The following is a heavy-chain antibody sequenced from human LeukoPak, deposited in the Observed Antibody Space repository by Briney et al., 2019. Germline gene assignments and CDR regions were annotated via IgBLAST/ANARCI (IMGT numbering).Heavy chain of an antibody. CDR1: GFTFSNAW. CDR3: ARDPGYPYN. CDR2: ISYGSGYI. V-gene: IGHV3-21*01. J-gene: IGHJ4*02. D-gene: IGHD6-13*01. Sequence: GGSLRLSCEASGFTFSNAWMTWVRPAPGKGPEWVSSISYGSGYIYYADSVKGRFTISRDNAKNSLYRQMNSLRAEDTAVYYCARDPGYPYNSGQGTLVTVSS.